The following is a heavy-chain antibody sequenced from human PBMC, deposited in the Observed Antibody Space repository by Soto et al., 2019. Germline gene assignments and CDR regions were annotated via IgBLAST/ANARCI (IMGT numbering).Heavy chain of an antibody. D-gene: IGHD6-13*01. CDR1: GGSFSGYY. J-gene: IGHJ5*02. Sequence: ASETLSLTCAVYGGSFSGYYWSWIRQPPGKGLEWIGEINHSGSTNYNPSLKSRVTISVDTSKNQFSLKLSSVTAADTAVYYCASRRRSRPAYRPYSSQYEDRQRRNWFDTWGQGTLVTVSS. V-gene: IGHV4-34*01. CDR2: INHSGST. CDR3: ASRRRSRPAYRPYSSQYEDRQRRNWFDT.